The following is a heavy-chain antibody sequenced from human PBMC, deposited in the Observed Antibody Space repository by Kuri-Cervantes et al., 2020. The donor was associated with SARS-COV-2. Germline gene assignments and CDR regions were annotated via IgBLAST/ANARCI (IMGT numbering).Heavy chain of an antibody. J-gene: IGHJ3*02. CDR2: INIDGNTA. CDR1: GFTFSNYW. Sequence: GESLKISCAASGFTFSNYWMHWVRQAPGKGLVWVSKINIDGNTANYADSVKGRFTISRDNANNTLYLQMNSLRAEDTAVYYCAREEITRDAFDIWGQGTMVTVSS. D-gene: IGHD5-24*01. CDR3: AREEITRDAFDI. V-gene: IGHV3-74*01.